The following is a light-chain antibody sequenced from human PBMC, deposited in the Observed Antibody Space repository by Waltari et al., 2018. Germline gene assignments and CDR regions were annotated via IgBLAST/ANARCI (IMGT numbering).Light chain of an antibody. CDR2: WAS. V-gene: IGKV4-1*01. J-gene: IGKJ1*01. Sequence: DIILTQSPETLAVSLGERATINCKSSRSISYTKNYLSWYQQKPGQAPRLLISWASTRDFGVPDRLSGSGSGADFTLTIDGLQAEDVAVYYCQQYYSNPTFGQGTKVQIK. CDR1: RSISYTKNY. CDR3: QQYYSNPT.